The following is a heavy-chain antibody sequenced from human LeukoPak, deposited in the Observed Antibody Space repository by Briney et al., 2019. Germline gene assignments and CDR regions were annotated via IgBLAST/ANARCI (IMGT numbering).Heavy chain of an antibody. CDR2: INHSGST. D-gene: IGHD3-22*01. Sequence: PSETLSLTCAVYGGSFSGYYWSWIRQPPGKGLEWIGEINHSGSTNYNPSLKSRVTISVDTSKNQFSLKLSSVTAADTAVYYCASRHYYDSSGLDYWGQGTLVTVSS. CDR3: ASRHYYDSSGLDY. CDR1: GGSFSGYY. V-gene: IGHV4-34*01. J-gene: IGHJ4*02.